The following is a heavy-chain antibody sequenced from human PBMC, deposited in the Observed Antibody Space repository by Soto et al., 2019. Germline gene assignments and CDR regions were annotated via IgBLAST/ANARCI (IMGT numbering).Heavy chain of an antibody. CDR2: IWYDGSNK. CDR1: GFTFSSYG. V-gene: IGHV3-33*01. CDR3: ARDLSGDYGALDT. D-gene: IGHD4-17*01. Sequence: QVQLVESGGGVVQPGRSLRLSCAASGFTFSSYGMHWARQGPGKGLEWVAVIWYDGSNKVYADSVKGRFTISKDNSKNTLYLQMNSLRAEDTAVYYCARDLSGDYGALDTWGQGTMLTVSS. J-gene: IGHJ3*02.